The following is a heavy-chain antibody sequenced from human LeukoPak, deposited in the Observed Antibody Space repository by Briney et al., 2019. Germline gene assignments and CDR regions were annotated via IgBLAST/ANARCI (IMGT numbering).Heavy chain of an antibody. CDR1: GFTFSSYS. V-gene: IGHV3-48*04. Sequence: GGSLRLSCAASGFTFSSYSMNWVRQAPGKGLEWVSYISSSSSTMYYADSVKGRFTISRDNTKNSLYLQMNSLRAEDTAVYYCARVPHTGGWTYDYWGQGTLVTVSS. CDR2: ISSSSSTM. CDR3: ARVPHTGGWTYDY. J-gene: IGHJ4*02. D-gene: IGHD6-19*01.